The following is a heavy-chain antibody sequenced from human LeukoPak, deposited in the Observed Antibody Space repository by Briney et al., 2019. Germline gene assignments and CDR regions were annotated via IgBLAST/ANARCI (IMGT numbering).Heavy chain of an antibody. D-gene: IGHD2/OR15-2a*01. CDR1: GGSFSGYY. J-gene: IGHJ5*02. V-gene: IGHV4-34*01. Sequence: PSETLSLTCAVYGGSFSGYYWSWIRQPPGKGLEWIGEINHSGSTNYNPSLKSRVTISVDTSKNQFSLKLSSVTAADTALYYCARGLTLFDPWGQGTLVTVSS. CDR2: INHSGST. CDR3: ARGLTLFDP.